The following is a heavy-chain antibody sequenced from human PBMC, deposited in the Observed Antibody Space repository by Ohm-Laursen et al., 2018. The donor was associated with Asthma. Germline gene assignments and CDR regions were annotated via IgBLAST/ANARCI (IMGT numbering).Heavy chain of an antibody. Sequence: SLRLSCTASGFTFEKYAMHWVRQAPGKGLERVSGISWNSGSIGYEDSMKGRFTISRDNAKNSLYLQMNSLRAEDTALYYCAKDWGYYYGSVTGYFDYWGQGTLVTVSS. V-gene: IGHV3-9*01. CDR1: GFTFEKYA. CDR3: AKDWGYYYGSVTGYFDY. CDR2: ISWNSGSI. D-gene: IGHD3-10*01. J-gene: IGHJ4*02.